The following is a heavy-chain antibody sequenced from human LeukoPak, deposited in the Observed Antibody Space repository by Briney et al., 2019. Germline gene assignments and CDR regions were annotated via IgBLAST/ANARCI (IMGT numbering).Heavy chain of an antibody. V-gene: IGHV6-1*01. CDR1: GDSVSSSSAT. Sequence: SQTLSLTCAISGDSVSSSSATWNWIRQSPSRGLEWLGRTYYRSKWYNDYAVSVRSRITINPDTSKNQFSLQLKSVTPDDTAVYYCARECEGCGWPFDYWGQGTLVTVSS. J-gene: IGHJ4*02. CDR2: TYYRSKWYN. D-gene: IGHD6-19*01. CDR3: ARECEGCGWPFDY.